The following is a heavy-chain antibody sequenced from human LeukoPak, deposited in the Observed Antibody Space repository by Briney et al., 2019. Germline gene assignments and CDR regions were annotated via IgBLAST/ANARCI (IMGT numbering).Heavy chain of an antibody. J-gene: IGHJ4*02. V-gene: IGHV1-69*13. Sequence: ASVKVSCKASGGTFSSYAISWVRQAPGQGPEWMGGIIPIFGTANYAQKFQGRVTITADESTSTAYMELSSLRSEDTAVYYCARALKMIVVVITTAYYFDYWGQGTLVTVSS. D-gene: IGHD3-22*01. CDR1: GGTFSSYA. CDR3: ARALKMIVVVITTAYYFDY. CDR2: IIPIFGTA.